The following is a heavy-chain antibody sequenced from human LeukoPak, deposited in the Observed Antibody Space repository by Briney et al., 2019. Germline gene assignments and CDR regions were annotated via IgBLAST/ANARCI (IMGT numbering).Heavy chain of an antibody. Sequence: QPGRSLRLSCTTSGFTFGDYAMSWVRQAPGKGLEWVSVIYSSGSTYYADSVKGRFTISRDNSKNTLYLQMNSLRAEDTAVYYCARVGGFWYFDLWGRGTLVTVSS. V-gene: IGHV3-66*01. J-gene: IGHJ2*01. CDR1: GFTFGDYA. D-gene: IGHD2-15*01. CDR2: IYSSGST. CDR3: ARVGGFWYFDL.